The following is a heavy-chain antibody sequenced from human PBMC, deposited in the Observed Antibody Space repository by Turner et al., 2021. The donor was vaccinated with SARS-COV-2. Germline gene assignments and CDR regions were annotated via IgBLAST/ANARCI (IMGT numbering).Heavy chain of an antibody. CDR2: IMHSGSN. CDR3: ARAVWVRVVRMDV. J-gene: IGHJ6*04. CDR1: GWSFSGYY. Sequence: QVQLQQWGAGLLKPSETLSLTCAVYGWSFSGYYWSWIRQPPGKGLEWIGEIMHSGSNNYNPSLKSRVTISVDSFKIQFSLKLSSVTAADTGVYYCARAVWVRVVRMDVWGEGTTVTVSS. D-gene: IGHD2-15*01. V-gene: IGHV4-34*12.